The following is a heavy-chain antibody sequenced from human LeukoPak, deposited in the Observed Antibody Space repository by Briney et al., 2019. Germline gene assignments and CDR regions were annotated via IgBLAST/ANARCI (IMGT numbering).Heavy chain of an antibody. J-gene: IGHJ4*02. D-gene: IGHD3-10*01. CDR2: MNSDGSST. V-gene: IGHV3-74*01. Sequence: GGSLRLSCTASEVTFSSYWLHWVRQAPGKGLVWVSRMNSDGSSTSYADSEKGRFTISRDNAKNTLYLQMNSLRAEDTAVYYCVRRVGDYWGQGTLVTVSS. CDR3: VRRVGDY. CDR1: EVTFSSYW.